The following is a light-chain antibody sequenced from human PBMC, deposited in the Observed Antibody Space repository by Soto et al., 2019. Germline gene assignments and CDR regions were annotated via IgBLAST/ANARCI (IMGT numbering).Light chain of an antibody. CDR2: NAS. Sequence: EIVLTQSPDTLSLSPGESATLSCRSSQSLNHFLVWYQQKPGQAPRLLISNASQRATGIPARFSGSGSGTDFTPPIRNLDPEDSAVYFGQQWISCPVSSGGGTKVQIK. V-gene: IGKV3-11*01. J-gene: IGKJ4*01. CDR3: QQWISCPVS. CDR1: QSLNHF.